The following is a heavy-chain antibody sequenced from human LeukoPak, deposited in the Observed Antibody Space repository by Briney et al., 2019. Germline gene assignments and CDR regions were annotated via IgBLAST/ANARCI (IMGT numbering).Heavy chain of an antibody. CDR1: GFTFSSYA. J-gene: IGHJ4*02. CDR3: ARDQQGATTVDY. CDR2: ISYDGSNK. V-gene: IGHV3-30-3*01. Sequence: GRSLRLSCAASGFTFSSYALHWVRQAPGKGLEWVAVISYDGSNKIYADSVKGRFTIPRDNSKNTLYLQMNSLRAEDRAVYYCARDQQGATTVDYWGQGTLVTVSS. D-gene: IGHD1-26*01.